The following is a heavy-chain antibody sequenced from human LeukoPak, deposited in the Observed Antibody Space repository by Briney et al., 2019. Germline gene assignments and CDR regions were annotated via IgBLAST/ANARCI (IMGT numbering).Heavy chain of an antibody. Sequence: ASVKVSCKASGYTFTGYYMHWVRQAPGQGLERMGWINPNSGDTNYAQKFQGRVTMTRDTSISIAYMELSSLRSDDTAVYYCSRDFGEPTGYYMDVWGKGTTVTVSS. CDR3: SRDFGEPTGYYMDV. J-gene: IGHJ6*03. CDR1: GYTFTGYY. D-gene: IGHD3-3*01. V-gene: IGHV1-2*02. CDR2: INPNSGDT.